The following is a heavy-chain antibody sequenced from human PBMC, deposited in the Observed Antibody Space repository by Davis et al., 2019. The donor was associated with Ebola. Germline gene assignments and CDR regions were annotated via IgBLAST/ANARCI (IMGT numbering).Heavy chain of an antibody. J-gene: IGHJ4*02. Sequence: GESLKISCAASGFTFSSYGMHWVRQAPGKGLEWVAVIWYDGSNKYYADSVKGRFIISRDNSKNTLYLQMNSLRAEDTAVYYCARDRATVTPYYFDYWGQGTLVTVSS. V-gene: IGHV3-33*01. CDR1: GFTFSSYG. D-gene: IGHD4-17*01. CDR3: ARDRATVTPYYFDY. CDR2: IWYDGSNK.